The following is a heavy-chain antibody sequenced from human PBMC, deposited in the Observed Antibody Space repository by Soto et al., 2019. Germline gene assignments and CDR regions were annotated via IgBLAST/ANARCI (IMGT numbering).Heavy chain of an antibody. J-gene: IGHJ3*01. Sequence: EVQLVESGGGLVKPGGSPRLSCAASGFTFSDYSMLWVRQAPGKGLEWLAFIGNSNNPTFYADSVRGRFTISRDNRKNSVYLQMNSLREEDTAVYFCAREEGYCNGGPCYRGAFDFWGQGTIDTVSS. V-gene: IGHV3-21*02. CDR2: IGNSNNPT. CDR3: AREEGYCNGGPCYRGAFDF. CDR1: GFTFSDYS. D-gene: IGHD2-15*01.